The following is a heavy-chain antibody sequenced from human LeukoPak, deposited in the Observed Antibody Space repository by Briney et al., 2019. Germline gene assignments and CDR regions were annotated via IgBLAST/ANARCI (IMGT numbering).Heavy chain of an antibody. D-gene: IGHD4-17*01. Sequence: GGSLRLSCAASGFTLSSYWMSWVRQSPGKGLEWVANIKHDGSVKRYVDSMKGRFAISRDNAKNSLYLQMNSLRAEDTAVYYCARDMAYGDYAHDYWGQGTLVTVSS. J-gene: IGHJ4*02. CDR1: GFTLSSYW. CDR3: ARDMAYGDYAHDY. V-gene: IGHV3-7*01. CDR2: IKHDGSVK.